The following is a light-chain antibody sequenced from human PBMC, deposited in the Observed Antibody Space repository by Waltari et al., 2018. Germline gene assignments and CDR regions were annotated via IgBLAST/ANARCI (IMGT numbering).Light chain of an antibody. CDR2: WAS. Sequence: DIVMTQSPNSLAVSLGERATINCKSSHSVLYNSNNKTYLAWYQKKPGQPPKLLIYWASTRESGVPDRLSGSGSGTDFTLSISSLQAEDVAVYYCQQHYISRTFGQGTRVEIK. V-gene: IGKV4-1*01. CDR3: QQHYISRT. CDR1: HSVLYNSNNKTY. J-gene: IGKJ1*01.